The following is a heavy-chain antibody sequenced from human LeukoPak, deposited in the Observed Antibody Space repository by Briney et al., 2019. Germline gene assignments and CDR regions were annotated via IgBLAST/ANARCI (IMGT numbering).Heavy chain of an antibody. CDR2: ISYDGSNK. J-gene: IGHJ5*02. V-gene: IGHV3-30*01. Sequence: GGSLRLSCAASGFTFSSYAMHWVRQAPGKGLEWVAVISYDGSNKYYADSVKGRFTISRDNSKNTLYLQMNSLRAEDTAVYYCARDGDGYNYWFDPWGQGILVTVSS. CDR3: ARDGDGYNYWFDP. D-gene: IGHD5-24*01. CDR1: GFTFSSYA.